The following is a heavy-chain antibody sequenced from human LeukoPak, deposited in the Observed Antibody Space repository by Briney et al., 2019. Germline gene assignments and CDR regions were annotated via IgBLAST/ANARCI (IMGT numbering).Heavy chain of an antibody. Sequence: SETLSLTCTVSGGSISSSSYYWGWIRQPPGKGLEWIGSIYYSGSTYYDPSLKSRVTISVDTSKNQFSLKLSSVTAEDTAVYYCARHFGVLGGAFDIWGQGTMVTVSS. CDR3: ARHFGVLGGAFDI. CDR2: IYYSGST. J-gene: IGHJ3*02. CDR1: GGSISSSSYY. V-gene: IGHV4-39*01. D-gene: IGHD3-16*01.